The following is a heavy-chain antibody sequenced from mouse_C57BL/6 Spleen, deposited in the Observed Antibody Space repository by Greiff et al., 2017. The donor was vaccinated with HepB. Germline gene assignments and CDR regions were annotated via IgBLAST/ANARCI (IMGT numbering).Heavy chain of an antibody. CDR3: ARPHYGSSYGFAY. D-gene: IGHD1-1*01. CDR2: IDPSDSYT. V-gene: IGHV1-69*01. Sequence: QVQLQQPGAELVMPGASVKLSCKASGYTFTSYWMHWVKQRPGQGLEWIGEIDPSDSYTNYNQKFKGKSTLTVDKSSSTAYMQLISLTSEDSAVYYCARPHYGSSYGFAYWGQGTLVTVSA. J-gene: IGHJ3*01. CDR1: GYTFTSYW.